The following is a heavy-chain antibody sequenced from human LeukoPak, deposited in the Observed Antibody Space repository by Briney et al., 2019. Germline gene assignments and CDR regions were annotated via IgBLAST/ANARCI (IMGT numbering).Heavy chain of an antibody. CDR2: IKSKTDGGTT. CDR3: TTSIAWYRSGPIGN. CDR1: GFTFSNAW. D-gene: IGHD6-19*01. Sequence: GGSLRLSCAASGFTFSNAWMNWVRQAPGKGLEWVGRIKSKTDGGTTDYAAPVKGRFTISRDDSKNTLYLQMNSLKTEDTAVYYCTTSIAWYRSGPIGNWGQGTLVTVSS. V-gene: IGHV3-15*07. J-gene: IGHJ4*02.